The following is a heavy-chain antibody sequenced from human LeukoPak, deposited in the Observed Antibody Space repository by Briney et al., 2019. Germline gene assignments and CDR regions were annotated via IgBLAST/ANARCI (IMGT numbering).Heavy chain of an antibody. V-gene: IGHV4-39*01. CDR3: ARAVRYFEGIDY. CDR2: MYYSGST. CDR1: GGSISSSSYY. J-gene: IGHJ4*02. D-gene: IGHD3-9*01. Sequence: SETLSLTCTVSGGSISSSSYYWGWIRQPPGKGLEWIGNMYYSGSTYYNPSLKSRVTISVDTSNNQFSLKLSSVTAADTAVYYCARAVRYFEGIDYWGQGTLVTVSS.